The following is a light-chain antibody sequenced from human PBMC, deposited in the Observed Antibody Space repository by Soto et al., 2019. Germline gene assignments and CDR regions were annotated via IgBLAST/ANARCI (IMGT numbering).Light chain of an antibody. Sequence: QSALTQPPSASGSPGQSVTISCTGTSSDVGGYNYVSWYQQHPGVAPKLMISEVTKRPSGVPDRFSGSKSGNTVSLTVSGLQAEDEADYYCSSYAGSNNLVFGGGTKLTVL. CDR3: SSYAGSNNLV. CDR2: EVT. V-gene: IGLV2-8*01. J-gene: IGLJ2*01. CDR1: SSDVGGYNY.